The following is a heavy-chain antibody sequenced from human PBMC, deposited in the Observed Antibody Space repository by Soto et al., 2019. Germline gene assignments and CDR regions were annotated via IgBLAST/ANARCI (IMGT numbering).Heavy chain of an antibody. D-gene: IGHD2-15*01. Sequence: ASVKVSCKVSGYTLTELSMHWVRQAPGKGLEWMGGFDPEDGETIYAQKFQGRVTMTEDTSTDTAYMELSSLRSEDTAVYYCATDRDCSGGSCYSFDYWGQGTLVTVSS. J-gene: IGHJ4*02. CDR2: FDPEDGET. CDR3: ATDRDCSGGSCYSFDY. V-gene: IGHV1-24*01. CDR1: GYTLTELS.